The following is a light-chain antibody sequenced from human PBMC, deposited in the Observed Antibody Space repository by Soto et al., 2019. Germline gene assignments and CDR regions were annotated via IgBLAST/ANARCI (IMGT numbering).Light chain of an antibody. CDR2: GVT. CDR3: SSYTTSSTYV. J-gene: IGLJ1*01. Sequence: HSVLTQPASLSVSPGQSITISCTGTSSDVGGYNYVSWYQQHPGKAPKLIIYGVTNRPSGVSNRFSASKSGNTASLAISGLQAEDEADYYCSSYTTSSTYVFGTGTKVTVL. CDR1: SSDVGGYNY. V-gene: IGLV2-14*03.